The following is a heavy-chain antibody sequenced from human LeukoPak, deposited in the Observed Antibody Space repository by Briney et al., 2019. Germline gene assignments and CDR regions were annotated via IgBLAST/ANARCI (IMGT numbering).Heavy chain of an antibody. CDR1: GFTFSSYE. V-gene: IGHV3-48*03. Sequence: GGSLRLSCAASGFTFSSYEMNWVRQAPGKGLEWVSYISSSGSTIYYADSVKGRFTISRDNAKNSLYLQMNSLRAEDTTVYYCARKRGYFYYMDVWGKGTTVTVSS. CDR2: ISSSGSTI. CDR3: ARKRGYFYYMDV. J-gene: IGHJ6*03.